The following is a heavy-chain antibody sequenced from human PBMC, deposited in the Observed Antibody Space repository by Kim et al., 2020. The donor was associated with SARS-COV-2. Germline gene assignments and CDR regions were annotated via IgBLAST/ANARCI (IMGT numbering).Heavy chain of an antibody. CDR2: FNTNTGNP. D-gene: IGHD3-16*01. CDR1: GYTFTSYA. CDR3: ARGLPRAGGNY. V-gene: IGHV7-4-1*02. Sequence: ASVKVSCKASGYTFTSYAMHWVRQAPGQGLEWMGWFNTNTGNPTYAQGFTGRFVFSLDTSVSTAYLQISSLKAEDTAVYYCARGLPRAGGNYWGQGTLVTVSS. J-gene: IGHJ4*02.